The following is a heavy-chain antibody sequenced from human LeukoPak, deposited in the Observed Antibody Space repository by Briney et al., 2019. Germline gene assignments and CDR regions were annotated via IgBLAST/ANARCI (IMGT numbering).Heavy chain of an antibody. CDR2: IKPDGTTK. V-gene: IGHV3-7*03. CDR3: ARSIPYGTTWYGRSDY. CDR1: GFPFSSYS. J-gene: IGHJ4*02. Sequence: GGSPRLSCAASGFPFSSYSMTWVRQAPGKGLEWVANIKPDGTTKFYVDSVKGRFTISRDNALNSLYLQMNSLRAEDTAIYYCARSIPYGTTWYGRSDYWGQGTLVTVSS. D-gene: IGHD6-13*01.